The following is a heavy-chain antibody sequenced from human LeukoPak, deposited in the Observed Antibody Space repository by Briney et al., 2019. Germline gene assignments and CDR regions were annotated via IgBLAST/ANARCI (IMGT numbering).Heavy chain of an antibody. CDR2: IYTSGST. J-gene: IGHJ4*02. CDR3: ARGVKLNFFGVARGFDY. Sequence: PSETLSLTCTVSGGSISSGSYYWSWIRQPAGERLEWIGRIYTSGSTNYNPSLKSRVTISVDTSKNQFSLKLSSVTAADTAVYYCARGVKLNFFGVARGFDYWGQGTLVTVSS. D-gene: IGHD3-3*01. V-gene: IGHV4-61*02. CDR1: GGSISSGSYY.